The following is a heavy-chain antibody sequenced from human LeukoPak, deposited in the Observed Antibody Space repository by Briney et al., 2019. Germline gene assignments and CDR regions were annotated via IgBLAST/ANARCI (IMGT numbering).Heavy chain of an antibody. CDR2: ISSSSSYI. D-gene: IGHD3-10*01. V-gene: IGHV3-21*01. CDR3: ARDHRITMVRGSIGAFDI. CDR1: GFTFSSYS. Sequence: PGGSLRLSCAASGFTFSSYSMNWVRQAPGKGLVWVSSISSSSSYIYYADSVKGRFTISRDNAKNSLYLQMNSLRAEDTAVYYCARDHRITMVRGSIGAFDIWGQGTMVTVSS. J-gene: IGHJ3*02.